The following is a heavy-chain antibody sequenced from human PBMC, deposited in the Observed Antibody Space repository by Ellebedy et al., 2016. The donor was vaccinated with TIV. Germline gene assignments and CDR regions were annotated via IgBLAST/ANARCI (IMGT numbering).Heavy chain of an antibody. V-gene: IGHV1-46*01. CDR2: INPSGGST. D-gene: IGHD3-22*01. J-gene: IGHJ5*02. CDR3: ARDGYYYDSSGYHKNSGWFDP. CDR1: GYTFTSYY. Sequence: AASVKVSCKASGYTFTSYYMHWVRQAPGQGLEWMGIINPSGGSTSYAQKFQGRVTMTRDTSTSTVYMELSSLRSEDTAVYYCARDGYYYDSSGYHKNSGWFDPWGQGTLVTVSS.